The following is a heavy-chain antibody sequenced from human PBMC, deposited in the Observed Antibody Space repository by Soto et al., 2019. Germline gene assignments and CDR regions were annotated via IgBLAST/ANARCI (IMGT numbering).Heavy chain of an antibody. CDR3: AKATATSGGAFEI. V-gene: IGHV3-23*01. Sequence: PGGSLRLSRAVSGFLCSSFDMSWVRQAPGKGLDWVSTILVGGSTHYEDSVKGRFTISRDTSKNTVYLQMNSLTAGDTAVYYCAKATATSGGAFEIYGQGTLVTVSS. J-gene: IGHJ3*02. CDR2: ILVGGST. D-gene: IGHD1-1*01. CDR1: GFLCSSFD.